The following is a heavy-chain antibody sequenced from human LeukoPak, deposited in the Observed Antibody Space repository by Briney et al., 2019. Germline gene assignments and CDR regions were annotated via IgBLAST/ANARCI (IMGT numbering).Heavy chain of an antibody. V-gene: IGHV4-39*07. CDR2: IYYSGST. CDR3: ARASLVTHDAFDI. CDR1: GGSISSSSYY. J-gene: IGHJ3*02. D-gene: IGHD4-23*01. Sequence: SETLSLTCTVSGGSISSSSYYWGWIRQPPGKGLEWIGSIYYSGSTYYNPSLKSRVTISVDTSKNQFSLKLSSVTAADTAVYYCARASLVTHDAFDIWGQGTMVTVSS.